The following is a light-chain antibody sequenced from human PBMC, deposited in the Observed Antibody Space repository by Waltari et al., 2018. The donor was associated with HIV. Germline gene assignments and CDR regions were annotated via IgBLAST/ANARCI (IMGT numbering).Light chain of an antibody. CDR3: QTWDTTTVV. J-gene: IGLJ2*01. V-gene: IGLV3-1*01. CDR2: QDT. Sequence: SYELTQPPSVSVSPEQTASITCSGGKLGVSYVCWYQQKPGQSPGLVIYQDTQRPAGTPGLSSGSNAGNASTLTIGGTQAMDEADYYGQTWDTTTVVFGGGTKLTVL. CDR1: KLGVSY.